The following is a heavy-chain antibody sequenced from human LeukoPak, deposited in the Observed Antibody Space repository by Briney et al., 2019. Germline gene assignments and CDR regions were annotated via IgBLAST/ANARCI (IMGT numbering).Heavy chain of an antibody. Sequence: SETLSLTCSVSGGYISTSNYYWGWIRQSPGKGLEWIGTIYYSGSTYYNPSLQSRVTISLDTSKNQFSLHVRSVTAVDTATYYCARFFYYDASLPPYWGQGTLVIVSS. V-gene: IGHV4-39*01. CDR3: ARFFYYDASLPPY. J-gene: IGHJ4*02. D-gene: IGHD3-16*01. CDR2: IYYSGST. CDR1: GGYISTSNYY.